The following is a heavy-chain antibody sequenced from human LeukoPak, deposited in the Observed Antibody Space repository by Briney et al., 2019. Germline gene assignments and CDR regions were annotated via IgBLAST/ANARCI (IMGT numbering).Heavy chain of an antibody. Sequence: SETLSLTCTVSGGSISSYYWGWIRQPPGKGLEWIGYIYYSGSTNYNPSLKSRVTISVDTSKNQFSLKLSSVTAADTAVYYCARVEGFYCSSSSCPLDRWGQGTLVTVSS. CDR3: ARVEGFYCSSSSCPLDR. V-gene: IGHV4-59*01. CDR1: GGSISSYY. D-gene: IGHD2-2*01. CDR2: IYYSGST. J-gene: IGHJ5*02.